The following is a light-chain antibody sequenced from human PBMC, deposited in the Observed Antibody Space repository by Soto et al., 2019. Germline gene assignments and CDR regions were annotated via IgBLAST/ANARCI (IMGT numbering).Light chain of an antibody. V-gene: IGLV2-11*01. Sequence: QSVLIQPRSVSGSPGQSVTISCTGTSSDVGVYKYVSWYRQHPGKAPKLMIYDVITRPSGVPDRFSGSKSGNTASLTISGLQAEDEADYYCCSYAGDYTFVFGSGTKLTAL. J-gene: IGLJ1*01. CDR3: CSYAGDYTFV. CDR2: DVI. CDR1: SSDVGVYKY.